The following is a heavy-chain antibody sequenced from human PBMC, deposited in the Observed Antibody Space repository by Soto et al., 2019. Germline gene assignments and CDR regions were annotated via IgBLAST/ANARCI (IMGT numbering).Heavy chain of an antibody. J-gene: IGHJ3*01. D-gene: IGHD6-19*01. CDR2: INHTGRN. CDR3: ARGGSSESQVALDF. Sequence: QVQQQQWGAGLLKPSETLSLSCAVSAEYFSTYYWNWIRQSPGKGLEWIGEINHTGRNNYNPSLKSRVTMSIDMSKNQLSLWLTSVTVADTGVYYCARGGSSESQVALDFWGQGTMVTVSS. CDR1: AEYFSTYY. V-gene: IGHV4-34*01.